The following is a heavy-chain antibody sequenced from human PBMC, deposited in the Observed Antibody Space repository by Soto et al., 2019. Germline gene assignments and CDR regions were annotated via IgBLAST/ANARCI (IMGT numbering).Heavy chain of an antibody. Sequence: GGSLRVSCAASGFTFSNAWMSWVRQAPGKGLEWVGRIKSKTDGGTTDYAAPVKGRFTISRDDSKNTLYLQMNSLKTEDTAVYYCTTERFWSGYYTVDYWGQGTLVTVSS. J-gene: IGHJ4*02. CDR2: IKSKTDGGTT. V-gene: IGHV3-15*01. CDR1: GFTFSNAW. CDR3: TTERFWSGYYTVDY. D-gene: IGHD3-3*01.